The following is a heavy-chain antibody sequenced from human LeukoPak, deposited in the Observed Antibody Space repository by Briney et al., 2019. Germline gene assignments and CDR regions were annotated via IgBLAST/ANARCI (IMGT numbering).Heavy chain of an antibody. CDR3: SRFYSSGWASGAFDI. D-gene: IGHD3-22*01. Sequence: GGSPRLSCTTSGFTFSDYAVSWVRQAPGKGLEWIGFIRNKANGGTTEYAASVKGRFTISRDDSKTIAHLQMSSLKTEDTAVYYCSRFYSSGWASGAFDIWGQGTMVTVSS. V-gene: IGHV3-49*04. CDR2: IRNKANGGTT. CDR1: GFTFSDYA. J-gene: IGHJ3*02.